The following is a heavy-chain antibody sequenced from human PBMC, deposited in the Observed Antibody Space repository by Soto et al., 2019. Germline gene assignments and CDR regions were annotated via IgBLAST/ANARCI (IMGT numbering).Heavy chain of an antibody. Sequence: GALRLSGAASVFTFSSCDVSWVRQAPGKGLEWVSAVSGGGFSTYYADSVRGRFTISRDNSKNTVYLQMNSLRAEDTALYYCAKEASTTAYVDFWGQGILVSVSS. D-gene: IGHD2-21*02. CDR3: AKEASTTAYVDF. CDR2: VSGGGFST. CDR1: VFTFSSCD. J-gene: IGHJ4*02. V-gene: IGHV3-23*01.